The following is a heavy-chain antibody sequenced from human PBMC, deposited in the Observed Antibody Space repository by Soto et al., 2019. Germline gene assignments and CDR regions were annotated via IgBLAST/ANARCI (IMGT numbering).Heavy chain of an antibody. CDR3: ARALYRSGTYYAFDN. V-gene: IGHV1-18*01. J-gene: IGHJ4*02. D-gene: IGHD1-26*01. Sequence: QVPLVQSGAEVKKPGASVTVSCKTSGYTPTNYDIGWVRQAPGQGLEWMGWISAYNGNTNSDQKLQGRLTMTTDTSTRTAYMELRSLRSDDTAVYYCARALYRSGTYYAFDNWGQGTLVTVSS. CDR1: GYTPTNYD. CDR2: ISAYNGNT.